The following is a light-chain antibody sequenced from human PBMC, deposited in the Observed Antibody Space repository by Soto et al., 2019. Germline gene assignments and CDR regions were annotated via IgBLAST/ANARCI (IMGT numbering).Light chain of an antibody. J-gene: IGLJ1*01. V-gene: IGLV1-40*01. CDR3: QSYDSSLSAYV. Sequence: QSVLTQPPSVSGAPGQRVTISCTGSSSNLGAGYEAHWYQQVPGTAPKLLIYENTNRPSGVPDRFSGYKTGTTASLTTTGLQADEEDEYYCQSYDSSLSAYVFGTGTKLTVL. CDR2: ENT. CDR1: SSNLGAGYE.